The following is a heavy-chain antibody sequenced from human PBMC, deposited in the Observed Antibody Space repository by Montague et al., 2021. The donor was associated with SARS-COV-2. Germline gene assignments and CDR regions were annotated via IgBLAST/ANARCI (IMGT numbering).Heavy chain of an antibody. CDR2: ISCSSSYI. V-gene: IGHV3-21*01. D-gene: IGHD3-9*01. Sequence: SLRLSCAASGFTFSSYSMNWVRQAPGKGLEWVSAISCSSSYIYYADSVKGRFTISRDNSKNSLYLQMNSLRAEDTAAYYYARDPYCSILTGYYSYWGQGTLVTVSS. J-gene: IGHJ4*02. CDR1: GFTFSSYS. CDR3: ARDPYCSILTGYYSY.